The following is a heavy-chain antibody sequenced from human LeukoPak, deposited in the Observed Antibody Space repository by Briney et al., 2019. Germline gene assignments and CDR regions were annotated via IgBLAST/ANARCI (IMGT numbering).Heavy chain of an antibody. CDR3: ARGQGATVPQVGKNWFDP. J-gene: IGHJ5*02. Sequence: NPSETLSLTCAVYIDSSSNYHWNWIRQTPAKGMEWIGEVNESGGTNISPSLRSRVILSVDTSKNQFSLKLISVTVADTAIYYCARGQGATVPQVGKNWFDPWGQGTRVTVSS. CDR2: VNESGGT. CDR1: IDSSSNYH. D-gene: IGHD1-26*01. V-gene: IGHV4-34*01.